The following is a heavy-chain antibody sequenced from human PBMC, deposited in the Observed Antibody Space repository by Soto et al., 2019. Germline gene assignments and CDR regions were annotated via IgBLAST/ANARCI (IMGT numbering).Heavy chain of an antibody. D-gene: IGHD2-15*01. CDR2: VWYDGTNK. V-gene: IGHV3-33*01. CDR3: ARDRKVVGSKENNFAMDV. Sequence: LVESGGGVVQPGRSLRLACAASGFTFSNYGMHWVRQAPGKGLEWVAAVWYDGTNKYYADSVKGRFIISRDNSGNTLFLQIRSLRGEDAAVYYCARDRKVVGSKENNFAMDVWGQGTTVNVSS. J-gene: IGHJ6*01. CDR1: GFTFSNYG.